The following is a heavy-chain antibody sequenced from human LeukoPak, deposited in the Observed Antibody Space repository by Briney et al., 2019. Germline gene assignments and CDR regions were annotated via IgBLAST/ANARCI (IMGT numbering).Heavy chain of an antibody. CDR2: IWHDGSHK. V-gene: IGHV3-33*01. Sequence: GRSLRLSCAASGFAFNTYAMHWVRQAPGQGLEWVALIWHDGSHKFYSNSVRGQFTISRDNSKNTVSLQMNNLRPEDTAVYYCGGEIFGSGSYPDFWGQGTLVTVSS. CDR1: GFAFNTYA. D-gene: IGHD3-10*01. J-gene: IGHJ4*02. CDR3: GGEIFGSGSYPDF.